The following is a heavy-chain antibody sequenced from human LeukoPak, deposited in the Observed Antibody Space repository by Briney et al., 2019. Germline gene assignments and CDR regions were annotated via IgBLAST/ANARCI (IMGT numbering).Heavy chain of an antibody. CDR1: GFTFSSYA. J-gene: IGHJ1*01. Sequence: GGSLRLSCAASGFTFSSYAMHWVRQAPGKGLEWVAVISYDGSNKYYADSVKGRFTISRDNSKNTLYLQMNSLRAEDTAVYYCARMGGDGPRLEYFQHWGQGTLVTVSS. CDR2: ISYDGSNK. V-gene: IGHV3-30-3*01. CDR3: ARMGGDGPRLEYFQH. D-gene: IGHD2-21*02.